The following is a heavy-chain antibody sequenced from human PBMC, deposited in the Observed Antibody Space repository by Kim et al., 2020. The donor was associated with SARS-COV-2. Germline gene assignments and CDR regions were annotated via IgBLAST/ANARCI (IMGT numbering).Heavy chain of an antibody. V-gene: IGHV1-3*01. D-gene: IGHD3-9*01. Sequence: QGRVTITRDTSATTAYMELSSLRSEDTALYYCARVRGYDILTGYHSVFDYWGQGTLVTVSS. CDR3: ARVRGYDILTGYHSVFDY. J-gene: IGHJ4*02.